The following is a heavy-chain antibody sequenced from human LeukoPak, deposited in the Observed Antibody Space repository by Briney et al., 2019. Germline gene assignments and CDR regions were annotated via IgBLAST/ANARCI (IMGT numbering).Heavy chain of an antibody. CDR1: GYTFTGYY. CDR2: VNPNNGDT. CDR3: ARDSRVTNGDY. J-gene: IGHJ4*02. Sequence: GASVKVSCKASGYTFTGYYMHWVRQAPGQGLEWVGLVNPNNGDTKYAQKFQGRVTMTRDTSVSTAYMELSRLRSDDKAVYYCARDSRVTNGDYWGQGTLVTVSS. D-gene: IGHD3-10*01. V-gene: IGHV1-2*02.